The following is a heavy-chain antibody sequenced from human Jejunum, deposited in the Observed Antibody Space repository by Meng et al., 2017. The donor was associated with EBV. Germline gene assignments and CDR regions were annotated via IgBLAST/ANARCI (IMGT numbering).Heavy chain of an antibody. D-gene: IGHD3-22*01. Sequence: QGQLGHAGAGWKKPGSSVKVACKASGGTFSSYVINWVRQAPGQGLEWMGGIIPIFGRTNYALEFQDRVTITADKFTSTVYMEMSSLKSEDTAVYYCARDQGRDYDSSTYYTHWGRGTLVTASS. CDR1: GGTFSSYV. J-gene: IGHJ4*02. CDR2: IIPIFGRT. V-gene: IGHV1-69*06. CDR3: ARDQGRDYDSSTYYTH.